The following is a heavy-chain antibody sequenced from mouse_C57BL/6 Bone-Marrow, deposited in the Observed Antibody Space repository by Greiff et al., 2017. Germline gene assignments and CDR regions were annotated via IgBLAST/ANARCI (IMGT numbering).Heavy chain of an antibody. CDR3: ARVYDYDYYAMDY. D-gene: IGHD2-4*01. J-gene: IGHJ4*01. Sequence: EVKLVESGPGLAKPSQTLSLTCSVTGYSITSAYWNWIRKFPGNKLEYIGHISYSGSTYYNPSLKSRISITRDTSKNQYYLQLNSVTTEDTATYYCARVYDYDYYAMDYWGQGTSVTVSS. V-gene: IGHV3-8*01. CDR1: GYSITSAY. CDR2: ISYSGST.